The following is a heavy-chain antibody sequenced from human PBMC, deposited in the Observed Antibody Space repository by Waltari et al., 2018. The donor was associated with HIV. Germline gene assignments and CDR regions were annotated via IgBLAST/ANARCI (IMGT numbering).Heavy chain of an antibody. CDR3: ARGGFYGSGSKVN. CDR1: GFTFSSYW. D-gene: IGHD3-10*01. Sequence: EVQLVESGGGLVQPGGSLRLSCAASGFTFSSYWMSWVRQAPGKGLEWVAKVKQVGSEKYYVDSVNGRFTISRDNAENSLYLQMNSLRAEDTAVYYCARGGFYGSGSKVNWGQGTLVTVSS. J-gene: IGHJ4*02. CDR2: VKQVGSEK. V-gene: IGHV3-7*04.